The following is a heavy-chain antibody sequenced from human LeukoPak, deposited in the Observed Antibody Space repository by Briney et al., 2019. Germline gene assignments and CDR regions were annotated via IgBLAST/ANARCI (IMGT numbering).Heavy chain of an antibody. V-gene: IGHV3-11*04. CDR1: GFTFSDYY. Sequence: GGSLRLSCAASGFTFSDYYMSWIRQAPGKGLEWVSYISSSGSTIYDADSVKGQFTISRDSAKNSLYLQMNSLRDDDTAVYYCVRDQLYAFDVWGQGTMVTVSS. J-gene: IGHJ3*01. CDR3: VRDQLYAFDV. D-gene: IGHD3-10*01. CDR2: ISSSGSTI.